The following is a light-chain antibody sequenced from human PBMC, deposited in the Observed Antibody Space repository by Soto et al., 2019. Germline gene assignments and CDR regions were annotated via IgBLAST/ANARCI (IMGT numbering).Light chain of an antibody. J-gene: IGLJ1*01. Sequence: QSVLTQPASVSGSPGQPITISCTGTSSDVGGYNYVSRYQQHPGKAPKLMIYDVTNRPSGVSNRFSGSKSGNTASLTISGLQAEDEADYYCSSYTSSTSFYFGTGTKVTVL. CDR1: SSDVGGYNY. V-gene: IGLV2-14*01. CDR3: SSYTSSTSFY. CDR2: DVT.